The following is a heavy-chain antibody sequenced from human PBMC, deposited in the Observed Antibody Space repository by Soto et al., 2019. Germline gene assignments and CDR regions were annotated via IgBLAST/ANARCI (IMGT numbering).Heavy chain of an antibody. Sequence: PSETLSLTCAVYGGSFSGYYWSWIRQPPGKGLEWIGEINHSGSTNCNPSLKSRVTISVDTSKNQFSLKLSSVTAADTAVYYCARQGVRGFYYYYGMDVWGQGTTV. CDR2: INHSGST. V-gene: IGHV4-34*01. J-gene: IGHJ6*02. CDR1: GGSFSGYY. CDR3: ARQGVRGFYYYYGMDV. D-gene: IGHD3-10*01.